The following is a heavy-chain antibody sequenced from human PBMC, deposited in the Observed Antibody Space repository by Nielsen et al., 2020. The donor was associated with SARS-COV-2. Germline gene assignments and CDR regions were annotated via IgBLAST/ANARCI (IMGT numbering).Heavy chain of an antibody. V-gene: IGHV3-21*01. CDR3: AREDDSSGYTYGTDV. D-gene: IGHD3-22*01. CDR1: GFTFSNYA. CDR2: ISRTYTYI. J-gene: IGHJ6*02. Sequence: GDSLKLSCAASGFTFSNYAMHSVRQATGKGLEWVSSISRTYTYISYADSVKDRFTISRDNHKNSLYLQMNSLRAEDTAVYYCAREDDSSGYTYGTDVWGQGTTVTVSS.